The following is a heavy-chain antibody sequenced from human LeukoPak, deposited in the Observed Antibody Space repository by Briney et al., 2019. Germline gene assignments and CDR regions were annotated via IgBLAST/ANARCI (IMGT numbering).Heavy chain of an antibody. V-gene: IGHV3-15*01. CDR1: GFTFSSYS. J-gene: IGHJ3*02. CDR2: IKSKTDGGTT. Sequence: GGSLRLSCAASGFTFSSYSMNWVRQAPGKGLEWVGRIKSKTDGGTTDYAAPVKGRFTISRDDSKNTLYLQMNNLKTEDTAVYYCTTDGIVVVAAKASRAFDIWGQGTMVTVSS. D-gene: IGHD2-15*01. CDR3: TTDGIVVVAAKASRAFDI.